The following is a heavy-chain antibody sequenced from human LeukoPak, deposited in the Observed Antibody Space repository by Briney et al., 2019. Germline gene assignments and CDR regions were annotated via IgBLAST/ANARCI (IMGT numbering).Heavy chain of an antibody. V-gene: IGHV4-59*01. J-gene: IGHJ4*02. CDR2: IYYSGRT. CDR3: ARAETYGWAHYFDY. Sequence: SETLSLTCSVSGGSISSYYCSWIRQPPGKGLGWIGYIYYSGRTNYNPSLKSRVTISVDTSKNQFSLKLSAVTAADTAVYYCARAETYGWAHYFDYWGQGTLVTVSS. CDR1: GGSISSYY. D-gene: IGHD6-19*01.